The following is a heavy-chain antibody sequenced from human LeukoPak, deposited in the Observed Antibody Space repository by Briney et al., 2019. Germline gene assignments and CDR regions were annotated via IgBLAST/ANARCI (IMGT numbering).Heavy chain of an antibody. J-gene: IGHJ4*02. V-gene: IGHV1-2*02. CDR2: INPNSGDT. D-gene: IGHD1-26*01. CDR1: ASTFTAYY. Sequence: ASVKVSCKASASTFTAYYMHWVRQAPGQGLEWMGWINPNSGDTKYAQKFQGRVTMTRDTSISTAYMELNRLRSDDTAVYYCARRNSHIGSYRPSYYFDYWGQGTLVTVSS. CDR3: ARRNSHIGSYRPSYYFDY.